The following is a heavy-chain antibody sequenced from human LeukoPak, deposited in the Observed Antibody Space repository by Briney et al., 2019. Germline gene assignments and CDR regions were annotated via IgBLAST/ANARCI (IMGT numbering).Heavy chain of an antibody. D-gene: IGHD6-6*01. CDR2: IKQDGSEK. Sequence: GGSLRLSCAASGFTFSSYWMSWVRQAPGKGLEWVANIKQDGSEKYYVDSVKGRFTISRDSAKNSLYLQMNSLRAEDTAVYYCARENSSSPAVFDYWGQGTLVTVSS. CDR1: GFTFSSYW. J-gene: IGHJ4*02. V-gene: IGHV3-7*01. CDR3: ARENSSSPAVFDY.